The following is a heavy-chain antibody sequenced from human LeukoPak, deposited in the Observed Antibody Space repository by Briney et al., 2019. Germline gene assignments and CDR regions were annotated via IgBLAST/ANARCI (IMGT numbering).Heavy chain of an antibody. Sequence: GGSLRLSCAASGFTFSSYAMHWVRQAPGKGLEWVAVISYDGSNKYYADSVKGRFTISRDNSKNTLYLQMNSLRAEDTAVYYCARDVVGSSNNGMDVWGQGTTVTVSS. CDR2: ISYDGSNK. V-gene: IGHV3-30-3*01. CDR3: ARDVVGSSNNGMDV. J-gene: IGHJ6*02. CDR1: GFTFSSYA. D-gene: IGHD6-13*01.